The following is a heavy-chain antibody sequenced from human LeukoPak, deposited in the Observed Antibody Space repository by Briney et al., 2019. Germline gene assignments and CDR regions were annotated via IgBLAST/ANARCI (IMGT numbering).Heavy chain of an antibody. CDR1: GFTFSSYA. J-gene: IGHJ3*02. CDR2: ISYDGSNK. D-gene: IGHD5-24*01. CDR3: ARDDPLEMATMGGAFDI. V-gene: IGHV3-30*04. Sequence: GGTLRLSCAASGFTFSSYAMHWVRQAPGKGLEWVAVISYDGSNKYYADSVKGRFTISRDNSKNTLYLQMNSLRAEDTAVYYCARDDPLEMATMGGAFDIWGQGTMVTVSS.